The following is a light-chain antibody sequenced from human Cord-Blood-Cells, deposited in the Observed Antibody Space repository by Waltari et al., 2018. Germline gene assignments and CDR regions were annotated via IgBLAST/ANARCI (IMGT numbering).Light chain of an antibody. CDR1: QGISSY. CDR2: AAS. V-gene: IGKV1-9*01. J-gene: IGKJ4*01. CDR3: QQLNSYP. Sequence: DIQLTQSPSFLSASVGDRVTITCRARQGISSYLAWYQQKPGKAPKLLIYAASTLQSGVPSRFSGSGSGTEFTLTISSLQPEDFATYDCQQLNSYPLGGGTKVEIK.